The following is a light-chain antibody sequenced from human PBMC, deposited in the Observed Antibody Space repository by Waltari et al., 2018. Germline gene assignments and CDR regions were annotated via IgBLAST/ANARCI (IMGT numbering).Light chain of an antibody. CDR2: EVI. CDR3: CSYVQKDMWL. J-gene: IGLJ2*01. CDR1: TGIGGNSDF. V-gene: IGLV2-23*02. Sequence: QSALTQPASVSGAPGQSITISCSAVTGIGGNSDFVSWDQHHPGKVPKLLIYEVIKRPPDISDRVTGSKSGNTASLSISGLQADDEADYYGCSYVQKDMWLFGRGTKVTVL.